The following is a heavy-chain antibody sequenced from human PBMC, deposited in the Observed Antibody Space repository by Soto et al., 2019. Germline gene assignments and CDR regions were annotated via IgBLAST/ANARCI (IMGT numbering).Heavy chain of an antibody. Sequence: SSETLSLTCTVSGVSVSSGSYYWSWIRQPPGKGLEWIGYVYFTGSTNYNPSLKSRVTTSLDTSKNQFSLKLSSVTAADTAVYYCARDLAPLRGSQFDYWGQGTQVTVSS. CDR3: ARDLAPLRGSQFDY. V-gene: IGHV4-61*01. CDR2: VYFTGST. CDR1: GVSVSSGSYY. J-gene: IGHJ4*02. D-gene: IGHD3-16*01.